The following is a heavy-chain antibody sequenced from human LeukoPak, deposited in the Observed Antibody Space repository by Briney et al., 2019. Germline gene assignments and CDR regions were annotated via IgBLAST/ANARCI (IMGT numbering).Heavy chain of an antibody. CDR1: GFTFSTYW. D-gene: IGHD5-12*01. CDR2: IKQDGSEK. Sequence: GGSLRLSCAASGFTFSTYWMNWVRQAPGKGLEWVGNIKQDGSEKYYVDSVKGRFTISRDNAKNSLYLQMNSLRAEDTAIYYCAGGSGFLIDCWGQGTLVTVSS. CDR3: AGGSGFLIDC. J-gene: IGHJ4*02. V-gene: IGHV3-7*04.